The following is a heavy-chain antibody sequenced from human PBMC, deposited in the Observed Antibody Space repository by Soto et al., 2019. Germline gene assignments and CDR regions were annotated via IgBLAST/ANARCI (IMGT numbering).Heavy chain of an antibody. V-gene: IGHV3-9*01. CDR2: ISWDSGKI. Sequence: GGSLRLSCTASGFTFDGYAMHWVRQGPGRGLEWVSGISWDSGKIAYADSVKGRFTIARDDAKNTLYLQMNSLRAEDTAVYYCAKFHRVGPRAYYFLDYWGHGTMVTVSS. J-gene: IGHJ4*01. CDR1: GFTFDGYA. CDR3: AKFHRVGPRAYYFLDY. D-gene: IGHD1-26*01.